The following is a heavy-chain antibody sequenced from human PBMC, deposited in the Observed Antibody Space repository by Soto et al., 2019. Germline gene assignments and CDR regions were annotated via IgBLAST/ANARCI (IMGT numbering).Heavy chain of an antibody. CDR1: GGSFNGYY. CDR3: ATRITVFGLLIPPFDH. J-gene: IGHJ5*02. CDR2: INHTGGT. V-gene: IGHV4-34*01. Sequence: XEPLALTCAVCGGSFNGYYWNWIRQPPGKGLEWIGEINHTGGTHYNPSLKSRVTMSVDTSKNQFSLRLSSVTAADTAIYYCATRITVFGLLIPPFDHWGQGTQVTVSS. D-gene: IGHD3-3*01.